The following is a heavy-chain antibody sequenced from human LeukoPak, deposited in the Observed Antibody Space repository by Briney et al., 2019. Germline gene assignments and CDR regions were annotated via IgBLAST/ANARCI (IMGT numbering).Heavy chain of an antibody. CDR3: ARHSGYSYGYAYYYYYMDV. Sequence: SETLSLTCTVSGGSISSSSYYWGWIRQPPGKGLEWIGSIYYSGSTYYDPSLKSRVTISVDPSKNQFSLKLSSVTAADTAVYYCARHSGYSYGYAYYYYYMDVWGKGTTVTVSS. V-gene: IGHV4-39*01. CDR2: IYYSGST. D-gene: IGHD5-18*01. J-gene: IGHJ6*03. CDR1: GGSISSSSYY.